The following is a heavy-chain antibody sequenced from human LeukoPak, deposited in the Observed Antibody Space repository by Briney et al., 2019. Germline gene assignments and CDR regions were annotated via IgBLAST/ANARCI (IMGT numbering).Heavy chain of an antibody. J-gene: IGHJ4*02. D-gene: IGHD6-13*01. V-gene: IGHV3-7*01. Sequence: GGSLRLSCEASGFTFSTYWMSWVRQAPGKGLEWVANIKQDGSEKYYVDSVKGRFTISRDNAKNSPYLQMNSLRAEDTAMYYCARDSAGNDYWGQGTLVTVSS. CDR1: GFTFSTYW. CDR3: ARDSAGNDY. CDR2: IKQDGSEK.